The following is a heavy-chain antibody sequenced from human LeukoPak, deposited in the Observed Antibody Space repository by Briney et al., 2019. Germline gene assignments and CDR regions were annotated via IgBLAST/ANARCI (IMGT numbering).Heavy chain of an antibody. D-gene: IGHD5-18*01. CDR3: AVGLYSDGYFDY. J-gene: IGHJ4*02. Sequence: PSETLSLTCTVSGGSISSYYWSWIRQPPRKGLEWIGYIYYSGSTNYNPSLKSRVTISVDTSKNQFSLKLSSVTAADTAVYYCAVGLYSDGYFDYWGQGTLVTVSS. CDR2: IYYSGST. V-gene: IGHV4-59*01. CDR1: GGSISSYY.